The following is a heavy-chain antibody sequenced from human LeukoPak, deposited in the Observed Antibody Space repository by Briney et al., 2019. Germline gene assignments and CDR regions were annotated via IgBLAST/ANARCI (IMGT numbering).Heavy chain of an antibody. CDR2: IWSDGRNK. V-gene: IGHV3-33*01. CDR3: AREVTNDAFDI. Sequence: GGSLRPSCAASGFSFSSYGMHWVRQAPGKGLEWVAVIWSDGRNKFYADSVKGRFTVSRDNSKNTLFLQMSSLRADDTALYYCAREVTNDAFDIWGQGTMVTVSS. CDR1: GFSFSSYG. J-gene: IGHJ3*02. D-gene: IGHD4-17*01.